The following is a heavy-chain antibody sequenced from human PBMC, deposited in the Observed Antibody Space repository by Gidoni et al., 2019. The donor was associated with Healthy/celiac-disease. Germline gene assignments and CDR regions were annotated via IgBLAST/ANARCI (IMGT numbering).Heavy chain of an antibody. CDR2: IYWNDDK. Sequence: QITLKESGPTLVKPTQTLTLTCTFSGFSLSTSGVGVGWILQPPGKALEWLAHIYWNDDKRYSPSLKSRLTITKDTSKNQVVLTMTNMDPVDTATYYCAHTPHCSSTSCYAIFVPDYWGQGTLVTVSS. J-gene: IGHJ4*02. CDR3: AHTPHCSSTSCYAIFVPDY. D-gene: IGHD2-2*01. V-gene: IGHV2-5*01. CDR1: GFSLSTSGVG.